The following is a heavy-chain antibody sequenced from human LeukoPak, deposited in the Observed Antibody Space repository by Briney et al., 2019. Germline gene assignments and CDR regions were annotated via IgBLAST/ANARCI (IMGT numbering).Heavy chain of an antibody. J-gene: IGHJ4*02. CDR3: AKDAYGSGSYEFDY. D-gene: IGHD3-10*01. CDR1: GFTFSSYA. Sequence: GGPLRLSCAASGFTFSSYAMTWVRQAPGQGLEWVSAISGSGGSTYYADSVKGRFTISRDNSKNTLYLQMNSLRAEDTAVYYCAKDAYGSGSYEFDYWGQGTLVTVSS. CDR2: ISGSGGST. V-gene: IGHV3-23*01.